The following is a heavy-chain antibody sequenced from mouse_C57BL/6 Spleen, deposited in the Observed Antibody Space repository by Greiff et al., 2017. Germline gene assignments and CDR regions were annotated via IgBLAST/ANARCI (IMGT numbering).Heavy chain of an antibody. V-gene: IGHV1-55*01. CDR3: ARWIPAYYSNYEDAMDY. J-gene: IGHJ4*01. Sequence: QVQLQQPGAELVKPGASVKMSCKASGYTFTSYWITWVKQRPGQGLEWIGDIYPGSGSTNYNEKFKGKATLTVDTSSSTAYMQLSSLTSEDSAVYFCARWIPAYYSNYEDAMDYWGQGTSVTVSS. CDR1: GYTFTSYW. CDR2: IYPGSGST. D-gene: IGHD2-5*01.